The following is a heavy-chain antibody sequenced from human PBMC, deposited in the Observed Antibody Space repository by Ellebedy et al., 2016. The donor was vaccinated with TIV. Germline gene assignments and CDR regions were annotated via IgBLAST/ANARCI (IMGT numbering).Heavy chain of an antibody. CDR1: GLTFSSHA. D-gene: IGHD4-23*01. CDR3: ARDPVGVGPAVDV. J-gene: IGHJ3*01. V-gene: IGHV3-23*01. CDR2: ITESGGNT. Sequence: PGGSLRLSCAASGLTFSSHAMSWVRQTPGKGLEWVSSITESGGNTYYADSVKGRFTISSDNSKDTLFLQMNSLRAEDTAIYFCARDPVGVGPAVDVWGQGTMVTVSS.